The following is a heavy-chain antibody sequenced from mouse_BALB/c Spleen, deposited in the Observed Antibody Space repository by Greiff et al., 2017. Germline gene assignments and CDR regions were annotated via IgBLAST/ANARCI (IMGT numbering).Heavy chain of an antibody. CDR1: GFTFSSYA. D-gene: IGHD2-4*01. CDR3: ARGGDYDYDEGTWFAY. Sequence: EVKVEESGGGLVKPGGSLKLSCAASGFTFSSYAMSWVRQTPEKRLEWVASISSGGSTYYPDSVKGRFTISRDNARNILYLQMSSLRSEDTAMYYCARGGDYDYDEGTWFAYWGQGTLVTVSA. V-gene: IGHV5-6-5*01. J-gene: IGHJ3*01. CDR2: ISSGGST.